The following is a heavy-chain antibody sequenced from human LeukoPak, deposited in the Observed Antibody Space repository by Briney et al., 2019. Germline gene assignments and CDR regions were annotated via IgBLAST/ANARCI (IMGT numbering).Heavy chain of an antibody. Sequence: GGSLRLSCAASGFSFSNYGMHWVRQAPGKGLEWVAFIRYDGSNKYYADSVKGRFTISRDNSKNTLYLQMNSLRAEDTAVYYCARAVSGDDDAFDIWGQGTMVTVSS. V-gene: IGHV3-30*02. J-gene: IGHJ3*02. D-gene: IGHD4-17*01. CDR2: IRYDGSNK. CDR1: GFSFSNYG. CDR3: ARAVSGDDDAFDI.